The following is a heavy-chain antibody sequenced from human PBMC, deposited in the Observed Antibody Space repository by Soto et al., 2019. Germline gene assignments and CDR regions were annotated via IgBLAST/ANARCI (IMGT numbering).Heavy chain of an antibody. D-gene: IGHD6-19*01. J-gene: IGHJ4*02. CDR3: ARAPDSRGGWGFDY. CDR2: ISTDGSVT. CDR1: GLTFSRYW. V-gene: IGHV3-74*01. Sequence: EVQLVESGGGLVQPGGSLRLSCAASGLTFSRYWMHWVRQAPGKGLVWVSRISTDGSVTTYADSVKGRFTISRDNAKNTLYLQMNSLRTEDTAVYYCARAPDSRGGWGFDYWGQGTLVTVSS.